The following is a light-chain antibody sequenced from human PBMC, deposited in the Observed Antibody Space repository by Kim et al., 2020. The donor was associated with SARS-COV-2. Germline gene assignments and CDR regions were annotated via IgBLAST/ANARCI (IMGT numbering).Light chain of an antibody. CDR1: RIVSHNY. CDR3: GSRPTLHTYP. CDR2: DVN. Sequence: SPGTSITISCSETRIVSHNYVSWYRQRPDRAPRRIIYDVNVRPSGISNRFSGSKSGTTAFLSISGLQFEDEADYSCGSRPTLHTYPFGTGTKMTVL. V-gene: IGLV2-14*03. J-gene: IGLJ1*01.